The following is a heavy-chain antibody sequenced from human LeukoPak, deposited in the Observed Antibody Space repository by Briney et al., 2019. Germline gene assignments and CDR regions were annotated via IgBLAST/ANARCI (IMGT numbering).Heavy chain of an antibody. V-gene: IGHV5-51*01. D-gene: IGHD2-15*01. Sequence: GESLKISCKGSGYSFTSYWIGWVRQMPGRGLEWMGIIYPGDSDSRYSPSFQGQVTISADKSISTAYLQWSSLKASDTAMYYCARRNRGYCSGGSCYWFDPWGQGTLVTVSS. J-gene: IGHJ5*02. CDR1: GYSFTSYW. CDR2: IYPGDSDS. CDR3: ARRNRGYCSGGSCYWFDP.